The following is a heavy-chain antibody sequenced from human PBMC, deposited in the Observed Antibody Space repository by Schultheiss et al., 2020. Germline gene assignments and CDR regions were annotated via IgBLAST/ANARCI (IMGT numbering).Heavy chain of an antibody. CDR1: GYTFTSYG. D-gene: IGHD3-16*01. CDR3: ARVNENEDYGDY. Sequence: ASVKVSCKASGYTFTSYGISWVRQAPGQGLEWMGWINPNSGGTNYAQKFQGRVTITADKSTNTGYMELSRLRSEDTAVYYCARVNENEDYGDYWGQGTLVTVS. V-gene: IGHV1-18*04. J-gene: IGHJ4*02. CDR2: INPNSGGT.